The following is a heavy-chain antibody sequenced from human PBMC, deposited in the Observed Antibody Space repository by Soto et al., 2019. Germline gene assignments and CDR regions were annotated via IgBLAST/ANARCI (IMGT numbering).Heavy chain of an antibody. CDR2: INPSGGSA. CDR1: GYIFASYY. Sequence: GASVKVSCKTSGYIFASYYMHWVRQAPGQGLEYMGIINPSGGSARYTQKFQGRVTMTRDTFTSTVYMELSSLRSEDTAVYYCAREYRRIYTFHYCGKGTLVTVSS. CDR3: AREYRRIYTFHY. D-gene: IGHD5-18*01. V-gene: IGHV1-46*01. J-gene: IGHJ4*02.